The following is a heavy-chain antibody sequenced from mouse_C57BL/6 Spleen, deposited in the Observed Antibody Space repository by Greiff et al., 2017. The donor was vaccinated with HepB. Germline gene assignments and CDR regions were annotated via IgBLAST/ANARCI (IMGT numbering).Heavy chain of an antibody. J-gene: IGHJ3*01. V-gene: IGHV1-52*01. D-gene: IGHD2-3*01. CDR3: ARSDGYPFAN. Sequence: QVQLKQSGAELVRPGSSVKLSCKASGYTFTSYWMHWVKQRPIQGLEWIGNIDPSDSETHYNQKFKDKATLTVDKSSSTAYMQLSSLTSEDSAVYYCARSDGYPFANWGQGTLVTVSA. CDR1: GYTFTSYW. CDR2: IDPSDSET.